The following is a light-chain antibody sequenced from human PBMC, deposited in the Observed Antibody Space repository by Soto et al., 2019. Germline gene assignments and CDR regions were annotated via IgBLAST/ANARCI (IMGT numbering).Light chain of an antibody. J-gene: IGKJ1*01. CDR1: QSINRW. V-gene: IGKV1-5*01. CDR2: DAS. CDR3: QQYKTYPWP. Sequence: DIQRTQSPSTLSAAVGDRVTITCRASQSINRWLAWYHQKPGKAPKLLMSDASSLESGVPSRFSGSGSGTEFARTISSLQHDDFATYYCQQYKTYPWPFGQGTKGQIK.